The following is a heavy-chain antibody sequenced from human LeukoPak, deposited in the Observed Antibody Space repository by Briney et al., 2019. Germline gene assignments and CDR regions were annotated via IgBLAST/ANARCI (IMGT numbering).Heavy chain of an antibody. Sequence: GGSLRLSCAASGFIFRRYWMTWVRQAPGKGLEWVANIKQDGSEKNYLDSVRGRFTISRDDARNSLNLQMDSLRVEDTAVYYCARDKSIPNLDAFDIWGQGTMVTVSS. J-gene: IGHJ3*02. CDR2: IKQDGSEK. D-gene: IGHD1-14*01. CDR1: GFIFRRYW. V-gene: IGHV3-7*05. CDR3: ARDKSIPNLDAFDI.